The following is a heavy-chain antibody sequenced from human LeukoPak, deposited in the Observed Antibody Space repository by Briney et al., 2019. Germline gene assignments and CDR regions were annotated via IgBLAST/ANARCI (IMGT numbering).Heavy chain of an antibody. D-gene: IGHD1-26*01. V-gene: IGHV4-30-2*01. CDR1: GGSISSGGYY. Sequence: SETLSLTCTVSGGSISSGGYYWSWIRQPPGKGLEWIGYIHHSGSTYYNPSLKSRVTISVDRSKNQFSLKLSSVTAADTAVYYCARSKWELLHLIDYWGQGTLVTVSS. J-gene: IGHJ4*02. CDR3: ARSKWELLHLIDY. CDR2: IHHSGST.